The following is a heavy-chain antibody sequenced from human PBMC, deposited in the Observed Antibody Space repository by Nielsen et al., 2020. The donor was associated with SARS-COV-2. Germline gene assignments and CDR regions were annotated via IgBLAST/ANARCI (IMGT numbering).Heavy chain of an antibody. CDR1: GYTFTSYA. V-gene: IGHV1-69*04. CDR2: IIPILGIA. D-gene: IGHD5-12*01. J-gene: IGHJ3*02. CDR3: ARGYSGYDRGRAFDI. Sequence: SVKVSCKASGYTFTSYAMNWVRQAPGQGLEWMGRIIPILGIANYAQKFQGRVTITADKSTSTAYMELSSLRSEDTAVYYCARGYSGYDRGRAFDIWGQGTMVTVSS.